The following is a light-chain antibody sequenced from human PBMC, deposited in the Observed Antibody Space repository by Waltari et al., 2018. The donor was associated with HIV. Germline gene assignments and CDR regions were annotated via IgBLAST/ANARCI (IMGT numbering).Light chain of an antibody. CDR3: QQRRDWPLT. CDR1: QILSGY. CDR2: DGS. J-gene: IGKJ4*01. V-gene: IGKV3-11*01. Sequence: EIMLAQSPVTLSLSPGERAALFCRANQILSGYFAWYQQKPGQAPRLLIYDGSNRATGVPARFSGSGSETDFTLTISSLEPEDFAVYYCQQRRDWPLTFGGGTKVDIK.